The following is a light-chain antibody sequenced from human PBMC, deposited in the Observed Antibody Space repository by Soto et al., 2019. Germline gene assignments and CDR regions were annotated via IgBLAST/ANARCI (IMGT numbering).Light chain of an antibody. CDR2: EVN. J-gene: IGLJ1*01. Sequence: QSALTQPASVSGSPGQSITISCTGTSSDVGCYYHVSWYQQHPGKDPKLMIYEVNERPSGVSNRFSGSKSGNTASLTISGLQAEDEADYYCCSYARTTTSAFVFGTGTKVTVL. V-gene: IGLV2-23*02. CDR3: CSYARTTTSAFV. CDR1: SSDVGCYYH.